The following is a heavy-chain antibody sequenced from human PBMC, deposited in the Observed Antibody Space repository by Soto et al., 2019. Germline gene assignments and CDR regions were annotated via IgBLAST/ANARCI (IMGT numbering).Heavy chain of an antibody. D-gene: IGHD2-21*02. Sequence: GGSLRLSCAASGLTFSGHGMTWVRQTPGEGLQWVAAIKPDGSETFYVDSVKGRFTISRDNARNSLFLQMDSLRAEDTAVYYCTSRPSGMTYHAVFDFWGQGTLVTVSS. CDR2: IKPDGSET. CDR1: GLTFSGHG. J-gene: IGHJ4*02. CDR3: TSRPSGMTYHAVFDF. V-gene: IGHV3-7*03.